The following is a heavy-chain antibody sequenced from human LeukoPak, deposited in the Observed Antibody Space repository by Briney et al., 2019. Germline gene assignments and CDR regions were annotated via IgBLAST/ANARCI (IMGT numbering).Heavy chain of an antibody. J-gene: IGHJ4*02. CDR1: GGSFSGYY. D-gene: IGHD3-9*01. CDR2: INNSGST. CDR3: ASSRYYDILTDYWVYYFDN. V-gene: IGHV4-34*01. Sequence: PSETLSLTCAVYGGSFSGYYWGWIRQPPGKGLEWIGEINNSGSTNYNPSLESRVTISVDTSKNQFSLKLSSVTAADTAVYYCASSRYYDILTDYWVYYFDNWGQGALVTVSS.